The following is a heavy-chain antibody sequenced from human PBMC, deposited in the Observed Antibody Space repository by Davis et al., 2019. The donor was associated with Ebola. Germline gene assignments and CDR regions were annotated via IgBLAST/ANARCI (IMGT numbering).Heavy chain of an antibody. CDR3: AREPYNADL. CDR2: ISAYNGYT. CDR1: GYTFSRYG. V-gene: IGHV1-18*04. D-gene: IGHD1-14*01. J-gene: IGHJ1*01. Sequence: AASVKVSCKASGYTFSRYGMSWVRQAPGQGLEWMGWISAYNGYTYYAEKFQGRVTLTTDSSTKTAYMALSRLRFEDTAVYYCAREPYNADLWGQGTLVTVSS.